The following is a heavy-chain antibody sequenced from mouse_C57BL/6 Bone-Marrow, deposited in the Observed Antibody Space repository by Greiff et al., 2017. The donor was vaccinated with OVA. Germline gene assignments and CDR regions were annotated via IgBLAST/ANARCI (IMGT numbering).Heavy chain of an antibody. D-gene: IGHD1-1*01. CDR1: GYTFTSYW. CDR3: ARGDYGSSYAMDY. V-gene: IGHV1-55*01. CDR2: IYPGSGST. J-gene: IGHJ4*01. Sequence: QVQLQQPGAELVKPGASVKMSCKASGYTFTSYWITWVKQRPGQGLEWIGDIYPGSGSTNYNEKFKSKATLTVDTSSSTAYMQLSSLTSEDSAVYYCARGDYGSSYAMDYWGQGTSVTGSS.